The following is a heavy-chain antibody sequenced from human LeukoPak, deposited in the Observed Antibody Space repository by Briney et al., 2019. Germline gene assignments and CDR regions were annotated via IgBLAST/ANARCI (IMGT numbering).Heavy chain of an antibody. CDR1: GYTFTSYD. V-gene: IGHV1-8*01. D-gene: IGHD1-26*01. CDR3: ATHTLGARPYAFDI. J-gene: IGHJ3*02. CDR2: MNPNSGNT. Sequence: GASVKVSCKASGYTFTSYDINWVRQATGQGLEWMGWMNPNSGNTGYAQKFQGRVTMTRNTSISTAYMELSSLRSEDTAVYYCATHTLGARPYAFDIWGQGTMVTVSS.